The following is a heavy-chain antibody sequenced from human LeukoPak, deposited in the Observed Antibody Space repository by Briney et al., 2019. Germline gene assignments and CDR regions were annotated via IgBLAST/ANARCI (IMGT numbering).Heavy chain of an antibody. CDR3: ARGSVRGDY. J-gene: IGHJ4*02. Sequence: SGGSLRLSCAASGFTFSSYEMNWVRQAPGKGLEWVSYISSSGSTIYYADSVKGRFTISRDNAKNSLYLQMNSLRAEDTAVYYCARGSVRGDYWGQGTLVTLSS. CDR1: GFTFSSYE. V-gene: IGHV3-48*03. CDR2: ISSSGSTI. D-gene: IGHD6-19*01.